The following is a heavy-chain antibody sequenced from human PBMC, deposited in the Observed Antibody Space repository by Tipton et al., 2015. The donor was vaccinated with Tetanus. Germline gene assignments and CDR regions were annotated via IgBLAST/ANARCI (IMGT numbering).Heavy chain of an antibody. CDR3: ARDQGGGRVVRLNWFGP. D-gene: IGHD6-6*01. J-gene: IGHJ5*02. Sequence: TLSLTCSVSGGSISGSPYFWNWIRHQPGKGLEWIGYIYYSGSTHYNPSLESRVTISVDTSKNQFSLKMTSVTAADTAIYYCARDQGGGRVVRLNWFGPWGQGTLVTVSS. CDR1: GGSISGSPYF. CDR2: IYYSGST. V-gene: IGHV4-31*03.